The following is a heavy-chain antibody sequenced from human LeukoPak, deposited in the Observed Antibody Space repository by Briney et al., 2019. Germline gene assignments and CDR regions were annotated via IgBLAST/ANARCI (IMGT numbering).Heavy chain of an antibody. V-gene: IGHV3-30*04. CDR3: AGDPIAAAGTGWVFDY. J-gene: IGHJ4*02. CDR1: GFTFSSYA. Sequence: GGSLRLSCAASGFTFSSYAMHWGRQAPDKGLEWVAVISYDGSNKYYADSVKGRFTISRDNSKNTLYLQMNSLRAEDTAVYYCAGDPIAAAGTGWVFDYWGQGTLVTVSS. D-gene: IGHD6-13*01. CDR2: ISYDGSNK.